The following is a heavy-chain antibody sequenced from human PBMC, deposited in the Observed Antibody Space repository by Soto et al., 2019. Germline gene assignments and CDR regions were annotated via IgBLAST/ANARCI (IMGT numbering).Heavy chain of an antibody. CDR1: RFTFSDFA. D-gene: IGHD1-26*01. Sequence: DVQLLESGGGLVQPGGSLTLSCAASRFTFSDFAMSWVRQAPGKGLEWVSSLGGGETDTYYADSVKGRFTISRDNSKNALYLQMGRLRDEDTAIYYCAKDAVSYNGKWDWFDSWGQGTLVTVSS. CDR3: AKDAVSYNGKWDWFDS. J-gene: IGHJ5*01. V-gene: IGHV3-23*01. CDR2: LGGGETDT.